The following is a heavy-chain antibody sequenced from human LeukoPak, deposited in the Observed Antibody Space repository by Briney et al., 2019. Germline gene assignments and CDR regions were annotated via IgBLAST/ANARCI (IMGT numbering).Heavy chain of an antibody. V-gene: IGHV3-33*01. Sequence: PGGSLRLSCAASGFTFSSYGMHWVRQAPGKGLEWVAVIWYDGSNKYYAGSVKGRFTISRDNSKNTLYLQMNSLRAEDTAVYYCARGGYYDILTGYLDYWGQGTLVTVSS. D-gene: IGHD3-9*01. J-gene: IGHJ4*02. CDR3: ARGGYYDILTGYLDY. CDR2: IWYDGSNK. CDR1: GFTFSSYG.